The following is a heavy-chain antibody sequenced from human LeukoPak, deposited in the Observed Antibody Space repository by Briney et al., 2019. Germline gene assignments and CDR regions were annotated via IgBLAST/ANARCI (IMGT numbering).Heavy chain of an antibody. Sequence: GASVKVSCKASGGTFSSYAISWVRQAPGQGLEWMGGIIPIFGTANYAQKFQGRVTITTDESTSTAYMELSSLRSEDTAVYYCARGPSRKYYYYYMDVWGKGTTVTVSS. CDR2: IIPIFGTA. J-gene: IGHJ6*03. V-gene: IGHV1-69*05. CDR1: GGTFSSYA. CDR3: ARGPSRKYYYYYMDV.